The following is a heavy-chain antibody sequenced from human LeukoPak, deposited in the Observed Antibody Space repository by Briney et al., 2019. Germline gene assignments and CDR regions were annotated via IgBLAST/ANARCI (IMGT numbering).Heavy chain of an antibody. CDR1: GGSISSGSYY. D-gene: IGHD5-18*01. CDR2: IYTSGST. CDR3: ARDAGGYSYGRGYNWFDP. V-gene: IGHV4-61*02. J-gene: IGHJ5*02. Sequence: SQTLSLTCTVSGGSISSGSYYWSWIRQPAGKGLEWIGRIYTSGSTNYNPSLKSRVTISVDMSKNQFSLKLSSVTAADTAVYYCARDAGGYSYGRGYNWFDPWGQGTLVTVSS.